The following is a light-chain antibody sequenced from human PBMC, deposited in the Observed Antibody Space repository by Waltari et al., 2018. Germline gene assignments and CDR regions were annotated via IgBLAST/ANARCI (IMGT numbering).Light chain of an antibody. CDR3: HAWDKTRGV. J-gene: IGLJ1*01. CDR1: GLGDKL. V-gene: IGLV3-1*01. CDR2: QND. Sequence: SFELNQVPSVSVSPGQTDTISCTGDGLGDKLIFWFQQKPGQSPILVMFQNDWRPSGVPERFSGSRSGDTATLTISGTQAMDEADYYCHAWDKTRGVFGGGTKVSVL.